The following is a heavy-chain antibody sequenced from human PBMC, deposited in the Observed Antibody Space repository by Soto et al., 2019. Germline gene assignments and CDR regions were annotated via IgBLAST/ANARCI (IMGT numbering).Heavy chain of an antibody. CDR1: GYTFTTYA. Sequence: VASVKVSCKASGYTFTTYAIHWVRQAPGQRLEWMGWINPDSGNTNYAQKFQGRVTITRNTSISTAYMELSSLRSEDTAVYYCARASSDYGYAWGQGTLVTVSS. CDR3: ARASSDYGYA. CDR2: INPDSGNT. D-gene: IGHD4-17*01. V-gene: IGHV1-8*03. J-gene: IGHJ5*02.